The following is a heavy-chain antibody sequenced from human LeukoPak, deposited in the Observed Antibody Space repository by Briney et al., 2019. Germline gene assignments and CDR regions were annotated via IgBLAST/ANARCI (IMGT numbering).Heavy chain of an antibody. CDR1: GFTFSSYW. Sequence: PGGSLRLSCAASGFTFSSYWMHWVRQAPGKGLVWVSRINSDGSSTSYADSVKGRFTISRDNAKNTLYPQMNSLRAEDTAVYYCARGPPIGSDHYWGQGTLVTVSS. CDR2: INSDGSST. V-gene: IGHV3-74*01. CDR3: ARGPPIGSDHY. D-gene: IGHD2-21*01. J-gene: IGHJ4*02.